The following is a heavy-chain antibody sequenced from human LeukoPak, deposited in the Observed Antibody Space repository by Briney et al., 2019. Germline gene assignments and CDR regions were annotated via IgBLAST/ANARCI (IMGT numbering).Heavy chain of an antibody. Sequence: SETLSLTCTVSGDSISSGDYYWSWIRQPAGKGLEWIGRISSSGSTNYNPSLKSRVTISVDTSKNQFSLKLSSVTAADTAVYYCARGRYYFDYWGQGTLVTVSS. CDR2: ISSSGST. J-gene: IGHJ4*02. CDR1: GDSISSGDYY. V-gene: IGHV4-61*02. CDR3: ARGRYYFDY.